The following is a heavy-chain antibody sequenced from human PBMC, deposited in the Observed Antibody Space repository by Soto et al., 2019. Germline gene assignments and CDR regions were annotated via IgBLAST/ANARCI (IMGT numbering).Heavy chain of an antibody. CDR2: INHSGST. CDR1: GGSFSGYY. CDR3: ARVPNSGWYSYYYYGMDV. J-gene: IGHJ6*02. Sequence: SETLSLTCAVYGGSFSGYYWIWIRQPPGKGLEWIGEINHSGSTNYNPSLKSRVTISVDTSKNQFSLKLSSVTAADTAVYYCARVPNSGWYSYYYYGMDVWGQGTTVTVSS. D-gene: IGHD6-19*01. V-gene: IGHV4-34*01.